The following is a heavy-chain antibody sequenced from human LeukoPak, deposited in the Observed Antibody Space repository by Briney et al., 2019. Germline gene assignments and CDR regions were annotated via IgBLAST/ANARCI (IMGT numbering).Heavy chain of an antibody. J-gene: IGHJ4*02. CDR2: ISGSGGST. CDR1: GFTFSSYA. D-gene: IGHD1-26*01. V-gene: IGHV3-23*01. Sequence: GSLRLSCAASGFTFSSYAMSWVRQAPGKGLEWVSAISGSGGSTYYADSVKGRFTISRDNSKNTLYLQMNSLRAEDTAVYYCAKVGWELYYFDYWGQGTLVTVSS. CDR3: AKVGWELYYFDY.